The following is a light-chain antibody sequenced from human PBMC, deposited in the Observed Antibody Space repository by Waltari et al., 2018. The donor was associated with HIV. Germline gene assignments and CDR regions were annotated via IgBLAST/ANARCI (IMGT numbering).Light chain of an antibody. V-gene: IGLV1-47*01. Sequence: QSVLTQPPSASGTPGPRVTISCSGSSSNIGRNYVYWYQQLPGTAPKLLIYTKKQRPSGVPDRFSGSKSGTSAALAISGLRSEDEADYYCAAWNDRLSGYVFGTGTKVTV. J-gene: IGLJ1*01. CDR3: AAWNDRLSGYV. CDR1: SSNIGRNY. CDR2: TKK.